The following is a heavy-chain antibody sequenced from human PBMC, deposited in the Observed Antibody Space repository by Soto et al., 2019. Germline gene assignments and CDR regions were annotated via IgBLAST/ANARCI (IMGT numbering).Heavy chain of an antibody. CDR3: AREYSDYCTNGVCYNPMSFDP. D-gene: IGHD2-8*01. J-gene: IGHJ5*02. Sequence: GASVKVSCKASGYTFTGYYMHWVRQAPGQGLEWMGWINPNSGGTNYAQKFQGWVTMTRDTSISTAYMELSRLRSDDTAVYYCAREYSDYCTNGVCYNPMSFDPWGQGTLVTVSS. CDR1: GYTFTGYY. CDR2: INPNSGGT. V-gene: IGHV1-2*04.